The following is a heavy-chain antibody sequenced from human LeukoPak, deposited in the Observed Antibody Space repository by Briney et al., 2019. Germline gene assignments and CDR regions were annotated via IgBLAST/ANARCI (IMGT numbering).Heavy chain of an antibody. D-gene: IGHD6-13*01. CDR2: VSAYNDNT. Sequence: ASVKVSCKASGYTITSYGISWVRQAPGQGLEWMGWVSAYNDNTNYAQKLQGRVTMTTDTSTSTAYMELRSLRSDDTAVYYCARVYGSSWYSEYDNWFDPWGQGTLVTVSS. V-gene: IGHV1-18*04. CDR1: GYTITSYG. J-gene: IGHJ5*02. CDR3: ARVYGSSWYSEYDNWFDP.